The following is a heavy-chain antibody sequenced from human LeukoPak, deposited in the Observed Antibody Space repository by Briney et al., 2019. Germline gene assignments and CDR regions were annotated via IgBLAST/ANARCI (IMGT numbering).Heavy chain of an antibody. CDR3: ARETGLRVDTAWGYYYYYMDV. D-gene: IGHD5-18*01. CDR2: INPNSGGT. Sequence: ASVKVSCKASGYTFTGYYMHWVRQAPGQGLEWMGWINPNSGGTNYAQKFQGRVTMTRDTSISTAYMELSRLRSDDTAVYYCARETGLRVDTAWGYYYYYMDVWGKGTTVTVSS. CDR1: GYTFTGYY. J-gene: IGHJ6*03. V-gene: IGHV1-2*02.